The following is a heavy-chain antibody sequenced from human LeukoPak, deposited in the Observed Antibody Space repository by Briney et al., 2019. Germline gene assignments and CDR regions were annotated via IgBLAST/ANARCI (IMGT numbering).Heavy chain of an antibody. Sequence: GGSLRLSCAASGFTFSSYGMHWVRQAPGKGLEWVAVIWYDGSNKYYADSVKGRFTISRDNSKNTLYLQMNSLRAEDTAVYYCASLGYCSSTSCAPGLYYYMDVWGKGTTVTVSS. CDR3: ASLGYCSSTSCAPGLYYYMDV. V-gene: IGHV3-33*03. CDR2: IWYDGSNK. J-gene: IGHJ6*03. D-gene: IGHD2-2*01. CDR1: GFTFSSYG.